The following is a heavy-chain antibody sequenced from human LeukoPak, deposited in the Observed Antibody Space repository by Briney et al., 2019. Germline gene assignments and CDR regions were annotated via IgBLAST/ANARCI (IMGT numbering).Heavy chain of an antibody. D-gene: IGHD3-3*01. CDR1: GFTFSSYS. Sequence: GGSLRLSCAAYGFTFSSYSMNWVRQAPGKGLEWVSSISSSSSYIYYADSVKGRFTISRDNAKNSLYLQMNSLRAEDTAVYYCARDLRGYDFWSGYYSSAFDIWGQGSMVTVSS. J-gene: IGHJ3*02. CDR2: ISSSSSYI. CDR3: ARDLRGYDFWSGYYSSAFDI. V-gene: IGHV3-21*01.